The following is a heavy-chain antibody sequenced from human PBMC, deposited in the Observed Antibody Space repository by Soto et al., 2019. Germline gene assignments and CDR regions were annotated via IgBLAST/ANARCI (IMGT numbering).Heavy chain of an antibody. Sequence: EVQLVESGGGLVQPGGPLRLSCGASGFTFNTYWMSWVRHAPGTGPEWVTNIKPDGSEKNYVGSVKGRFTISSDNAKNLLSLQINSLRVEGAALYYCAREGPWACDVWGQGTMVTVSS. CDR1: GFTFNTYW. CDR3: AREGPWACDV. J-gene: IGHJ3*01. V-gene: IGHV3-7*01. CDR2: IKPDGSEK.